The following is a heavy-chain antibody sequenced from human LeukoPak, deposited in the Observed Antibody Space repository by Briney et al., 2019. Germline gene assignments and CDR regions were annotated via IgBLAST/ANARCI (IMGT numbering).Heavy chain of an antibody. J-gene: IGHJ6*04. V-gene: IGHV3-23*01. Sequence: QPGGSLRLSCAASGFTFRSYGMSWVRQAPGKGLEWVSAISGSGDRTYSADSVKGRFTISRDNAKNSLYLQMNSLRAEDTAVYYCAELGITMIGGVWGKGTTVTISS. CDR1: GFTFRSYG. CDR3: AELGITMIGGV. CDR2: ISGSGDRT. D-gene: IGHD3-10*02.